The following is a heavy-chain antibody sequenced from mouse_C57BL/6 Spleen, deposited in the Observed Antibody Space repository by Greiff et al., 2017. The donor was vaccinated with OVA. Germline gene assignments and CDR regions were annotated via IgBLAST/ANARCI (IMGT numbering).Heavy chain of an antibody. V-gene: IGHV5-17*01. J-gene: IGHJ4*01. CDR3: ARSPYDYYAMDY. CDR2: ISSGSSTI. CDR1: GFTFSDYG. D-gene: IGHD2-12*01. Sequence: EVQRVESGGGLVKPGGSLKLSCAASGFTFSDYGMHWVRQAPEKGLEWVAYISSGSSTIYYADTVKGRFTISRDNAKNTLFLQMTSLRSEDTAMYYCARSPYDYYAMDYWGQGTSVTVSS.